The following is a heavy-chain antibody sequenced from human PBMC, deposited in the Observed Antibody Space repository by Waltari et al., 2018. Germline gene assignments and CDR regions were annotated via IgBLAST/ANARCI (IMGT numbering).Heavy chain of an antibody. D-gene: IGHD3-16*01. Sequence: QLQLQESGPGLVKPSETLSLTCTVSGGSISSSSYYWGWIRQPPGKGLEWSGSIYYSGSTYYNPSLKSRVTISVDTSKNQFSLKLSSVTAADTAVYYCARLGGEKQIDYWGQGTLVTVSS. CDR2: IYYSGST. V-gene: IGHV4-39*01. J-gene: IGHJ4*02. CDR3: ARLGGEKQIDY. CDR1: GGSISSSSYY.